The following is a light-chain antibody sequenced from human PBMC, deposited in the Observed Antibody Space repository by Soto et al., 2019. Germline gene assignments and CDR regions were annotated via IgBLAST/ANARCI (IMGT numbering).Light chain of an antibody. CDR2: KAS. CDR3: QHYNSXSEA. CDR1: QTISSW. V-gene: IGKV1-5*03. J-gene: IGKJ1*01. Sequence: DIQMTQSPSTLSGSVGDRVTITCRASQTISSWLAWYQQKPGKAPKLLIYKASTLKSGVPSRFSGSGSGTEFTLTISSLXXXDFATYYCQHYNSXSEAFGQGTKVXLK.